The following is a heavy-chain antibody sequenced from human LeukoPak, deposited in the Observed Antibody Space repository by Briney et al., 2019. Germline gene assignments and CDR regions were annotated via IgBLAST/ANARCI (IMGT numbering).Heavy chain of an antibody. J-gene: IGHJ5*02. V-gene: IGHV3-21*01. CDR2: ISFSSTYI. D-gene: IGHD2-2*01. Sequence: PGGSLRLSCAASGFSFSGHDMNWVRQAPGKGLEWVSSISFSSTYIYYADSVRGRFTISRDNAKNSLYLQMNSLRVEDTAVYYCARADCSSSTCYLRRSWFDPWGQGTLATVSS. CDR1: GFSFSGHD. CDR3: ARADCSSSTCYLRRSWFDP.